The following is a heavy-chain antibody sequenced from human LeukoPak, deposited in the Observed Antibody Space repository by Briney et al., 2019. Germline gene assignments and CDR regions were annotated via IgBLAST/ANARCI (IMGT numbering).Heavy chain of an antibody. Sequence: SETLSLTCAVYGGSFSGYYWSWIRQPPGKGLEWIGEVNHSGSTDYNPSLKSRVTISVDTSKSQFSLKLSSVTAADTAVYYCARGGGERGYYFDYWGQGTLVTVSS. J-gene: IGHJ4*02. D-gene: IGHD3-16*01. V-gene: IGHV4-34*01. CDR1: GGSFSGYY. CDR2: VNHSGST. CDR3: ARGGGERGYYFDY.